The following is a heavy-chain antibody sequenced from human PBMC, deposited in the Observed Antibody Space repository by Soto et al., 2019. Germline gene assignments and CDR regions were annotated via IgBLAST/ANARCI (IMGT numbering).Heavy chain of an antibody. CDR1: GYTLTELS. D-gene: IGHD3-16*02. CDR3: ATRPRGTYYDYIWGSYRALRDAFDI. CDR2: FDPEDGET. J-gene: IGHJ3*02. Sequence: GASVKVSCKVSGYTLTELSMHWVRQAPGKGLEWMGGFDPEDGETIYAQKFQGRVTMTEDTSTDTAYMELSSLRSGDTAVYYCATRPRGTYYDYIWGSYRALRDAFDIWGQGTMVTVSS. V-gene: IGHV1-24*01.